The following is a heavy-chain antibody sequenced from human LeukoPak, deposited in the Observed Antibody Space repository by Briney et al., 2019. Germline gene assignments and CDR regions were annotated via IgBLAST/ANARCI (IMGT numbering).Heavy chain of an antibody. CDR2: IDHSGNA. D-gene: IGHD1-26*01. V-gene: IGHV4-34*01. Sequence: PSETLSLTCAVYGGSFSGYYWTWIRQPPGKGLEWIGEIDHSGNANYDPSFKSRVTILADTSKNQFSLKLRSVTAADTAVYYCARRPRNSGSDDGPSGLDYWGQGTLVTVSS. J-gene: IGHJ4*02. CDR3: ARRPRNSGSDDGPSGLDY. CDR1: GGSFSGYY.